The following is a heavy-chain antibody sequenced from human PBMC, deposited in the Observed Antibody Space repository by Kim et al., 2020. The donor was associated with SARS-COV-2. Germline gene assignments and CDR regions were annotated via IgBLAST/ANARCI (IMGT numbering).Heavy chain of an antibody. V-gene: IGHV1-3*01. CDR2: INAGNGNT. CDR1: GYTFTSYA. J-gene: IGHJ6*02. D-gene: IGHD3-10*02. CDR3: ARRLERSYYYVHGMDV. Sequence: ASVKVSCKASGYTFTSYAMHWVRQAPGQRLEWMGWINAGNGNTKYSQKFQGRVTITRDTSASTAYMELSSLRSEDTAVYYCARRLERSYYYVHGMDVWGQGTTVTVSS.